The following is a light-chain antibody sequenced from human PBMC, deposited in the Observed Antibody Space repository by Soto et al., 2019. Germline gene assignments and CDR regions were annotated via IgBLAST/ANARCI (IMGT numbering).Light chain of an antibody. Sequence: QSVLTQPPSVSVSPGQSVAISCTGTSSDVGSYNRVSWYQQPPGAAPKLMIYEVSNRPSGVPDRFSGSKSGNTASLTISGLQAEDEADYYCNSYTGSSTYVFGTGTKVT. CDR2: EVS. CDR3: NSYTGSSTYV. J-gene: IGLJ1*01. CDR1: SSDVGSYNR. V-gene: IGLV2-18*02.